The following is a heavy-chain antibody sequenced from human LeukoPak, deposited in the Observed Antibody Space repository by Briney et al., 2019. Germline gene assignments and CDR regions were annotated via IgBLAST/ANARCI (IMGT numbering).Heavy chain of an antibody. CDR3: ARLLVVTAIKNWFDP. J-gene: IGHJ5*02. CDR2: INHSGST. V-gene: IGHV4-34*01. Sequence: SETLSLTCAVYGGSFSGYYWSWIRQPPGKGLEWIGEINHSGSTNYNPSLKSRVTISVDTCKNQFSLKLSSVTAADTAVYYCARLLVVTAIKNWFDPWGQGTLVTVSS. CDR1: GGSFSGYY. D-gene: IGHD2-21*02.